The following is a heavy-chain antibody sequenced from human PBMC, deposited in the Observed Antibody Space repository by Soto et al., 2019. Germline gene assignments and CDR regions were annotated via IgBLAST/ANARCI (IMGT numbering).Heavy chain of an antibody. Sequence: SVKVSCKASGATLNSFINYGITWVRQARGQGLEYMGGIIPVFGAANHAQKFQGRVTITRDTSASTAYMELSSLRSEDTAVYYCARGEFLSYDDYWGQGTLVTVSS. D-gene: IGHD3-16*01. V-gene: IGHV1-69*05. CDR3: ARGEFLSYDDY. CDR2: IIPVFGAA. J-gene: IGHJ4*02. CDR1: GATLNSFINYG.